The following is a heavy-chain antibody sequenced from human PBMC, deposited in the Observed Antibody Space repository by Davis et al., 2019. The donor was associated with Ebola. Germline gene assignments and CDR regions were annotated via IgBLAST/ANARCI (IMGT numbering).Heavy chain of an antibody. CDR1: GYTFNIYY. D-gene: IGHD6-13*01. Sequence: ASVKVSCKASGYTFNIYYMYWVRQAPGQGLEWLGIINPSGGTTSYAQKFQGRVTMTRDTSTSTVYMELISLRSEDTAVYYCASPGIAAGAPRYWGQGTLVTVSS. CDR2: INPSGGTT. CDR3: ASPGIAAGAPRY. V-gene: IGHV1-46*02. J-gene: IGHJ4*02.